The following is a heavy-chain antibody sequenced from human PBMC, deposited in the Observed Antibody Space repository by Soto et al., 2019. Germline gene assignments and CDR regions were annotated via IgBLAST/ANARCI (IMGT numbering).Heavy chain of an antibody. CDR3: ARDEGNAMVRGYDN. Sequence: QVQLEESGGGVVQPGRSLRLSCAASGFTFSSYGMHCVRQAPGKGLEWVSVIWYDGSNKYYADSVKGRFTISRDNAKNTLYLQMNSLSAEDTAVYYGARDEGNAMVRGYDNWGQGTLVTVAS. D-gene: IGHD3-10*01. V-gene: IGHV3-33*01. CDR2: IWYDGSNK. CDR1: GFTFSSYG. J-gene: IGHJ4*02.